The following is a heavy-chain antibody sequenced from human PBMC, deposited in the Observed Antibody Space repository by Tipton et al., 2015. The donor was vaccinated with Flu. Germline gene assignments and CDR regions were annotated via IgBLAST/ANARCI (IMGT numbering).Heavy chain of an antibody. CDR2: ISSSGSTI. J-gene: IGHJ5*02. CDR1: GFTFSSYE. Sequence: SLRLSCAASGFTFSSYEMNWVRQAPGKGLEWVSYISSSGSTIYYADSVKGRFTISRDNAKNSLYLQMNSLRAEDTAVYYCARVRSGYDFWSGSNWFDPWGQGTLVTVSS. CDR3: ARVRSGYDFWSGSNWFDP. D-gene: IGHD3-3*01. V-gene: IGHV3-48*03.